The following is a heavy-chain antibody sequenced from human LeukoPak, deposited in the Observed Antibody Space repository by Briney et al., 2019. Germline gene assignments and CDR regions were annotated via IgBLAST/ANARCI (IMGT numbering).Heavy chain of an antibody. CDR2: ISSSSSPI. CDR3: AKMGLKQWPYNYFDY. D-gene: IGHD6-19*01. Sequence: PGGSLRLSCAASGFTFSSYSMNWIRQAPGKGLEWVSYISSSSSPIYYADSVKGRFTISRGNAKNSLYLQMNSLRAEDTAVYYCAKMGLKQWPYNYFDYWGQGTLVTVSS. J-gene: IGHJ4*02. CDR1: GFTFSSYS. V-gene: IGHV3-48*04.